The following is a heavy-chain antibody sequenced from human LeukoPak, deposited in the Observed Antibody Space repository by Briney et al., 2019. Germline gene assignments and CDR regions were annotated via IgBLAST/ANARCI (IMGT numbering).Heavy chain of an antibody. Sequence: GGSLRLSCAASGFSFSSYAMIWVCQDPGKGLELVSGISGPGSSTYYADSAKGRFTISRDNSKNTVYLQMNSLRAEDTAVYYCARDVYDSSGYYSGYWGQGTLVTVSS. D-gene: IGHD3-22*01. CDR2: ISGPGSST. CDR1: GFSFSSYA. CDR3: ARDVYDSSGYYSGY. V-gene: IGHV3-23*01. J-gene: IGHJ4*02.